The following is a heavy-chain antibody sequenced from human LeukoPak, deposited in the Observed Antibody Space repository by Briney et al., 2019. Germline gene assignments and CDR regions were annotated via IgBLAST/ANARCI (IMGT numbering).Heavy chain of an antibody. J-gene: IGHJ5*02. CDR2: IYHSGST. CDR3: AIDYYDSSGYCCNWFDP. CDR1: GYSISSGYY. D-gene: IGHD3-22*01. V-gene: IGHV4-38-2*02. Sequence: SETLSLTCTVSGYSISSGYYWGWIRQPPGKGLEWIGSIYHSGSTYYNPSLKSRVTISVDTSKNQFSLKLSSVTAADTAVYYCAIDYYDSSGYCCNWFDPWGQGTLVTVSS.